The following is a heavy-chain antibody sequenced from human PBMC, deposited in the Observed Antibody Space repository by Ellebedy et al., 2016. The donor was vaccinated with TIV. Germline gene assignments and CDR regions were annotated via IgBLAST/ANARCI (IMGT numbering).Heavy chain of an antibody. Sequence: AASVKVSCKASGYTFALYTMHWVRQAPGQRLKWLGWINTDTGNTEYSQHFQGRVTFTTDTAASTVDMSLSSLGSEDTAVYYCAKDRGGTGDFDYWGQGTLVTDSS. CDR2: INTDTGNT. CDR1: GYTFALYT. CDR3: AKDRGGTGDFDY. J-gene: IGHJ4*02. V-gene: IGHV1-3*04. D-gene: IGHD3-16*01.